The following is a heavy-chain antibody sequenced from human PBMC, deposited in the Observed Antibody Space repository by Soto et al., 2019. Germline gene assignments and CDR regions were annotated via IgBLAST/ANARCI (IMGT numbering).Heavy chain of an antibody. CDR1: GFTFSDYY. V-gene: IGHV3-11*01. J-gene: IGHJ4*02. Sequence: GGSLRLSCAASGFTFSDYYMSWIRQAPGKGLEWVSYISSRSSTIFYADSVKGRFTISRDNVKNSLYLQMNSLRAEATAVYYCASGTNGAFFVYWGQGILVTVFS. D-gene: IGHD2-8*01. CDR3: ASGTNGAFFVY. CDR2: ISSRSSTI.